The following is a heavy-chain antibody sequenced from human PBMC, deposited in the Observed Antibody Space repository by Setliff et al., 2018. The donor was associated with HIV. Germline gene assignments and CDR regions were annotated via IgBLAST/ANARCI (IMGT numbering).Heavy chain of an antibody. Sequence: PGGSLRLSCSASGLTFSSYAMHWVRQAPGKGLEYISAISSNGGSTYYADSVKGRFTISRDNSKNTLYLQMSSLRAEDTAVYYCVKVRDSSGYSPFDYWGQGTLVTVSS. D-gene: IGHD3-22*01. CDR2: ISSNGGST. J-gene: IGHJ4*02. V-gene: IGHV3-64D*09. CDR3: VKVRDSSGYSPFDY. CDR1: GLTFSSYA.